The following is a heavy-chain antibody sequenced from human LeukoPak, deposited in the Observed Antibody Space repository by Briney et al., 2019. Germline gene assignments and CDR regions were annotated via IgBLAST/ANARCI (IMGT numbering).Heavy chain of an antibody. CDR3: ARDPYTSVAGTNFDY. CDR1: GYTFTSYY. Sequence: ASVKVSCKASGYTFTSYYMHWVRQAPGQGLEWMGIINPSGGSTSYAQKFQGRVTMTRDTSTSTVYMELSSLRSEDTAVYYCARDPYTSVAGTNFDYWGQGTLVTVSS. CDR2: INPSGGST. D-gene: IGHD6-19*01. V-gene: IGHV1-46*01. J-gene: IGHJ4*02.